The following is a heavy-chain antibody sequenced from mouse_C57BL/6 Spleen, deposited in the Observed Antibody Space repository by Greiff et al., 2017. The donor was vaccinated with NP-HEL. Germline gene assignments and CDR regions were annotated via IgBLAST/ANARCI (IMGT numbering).Heavy chain of an antibody. V-gene: IGHV1-53*01. CDR3: ARRGYDYDLDY. D-gene: IGHD2-4*01. J-gene: IGHJ2*01. CDR1: GYTFTSYW. CDR2: INPSNGGT. Sequence: QVHVKQSGTELVKPGASVKLSCKASGYTFTSYWMHWVKQRPGQGLEWIGNINPSNGGTNYNEKFKSKATLTVDKSSSTAYMQLSSLTSEDSAVYYCARRGYDYDLDYWGQGTTLTVSS.